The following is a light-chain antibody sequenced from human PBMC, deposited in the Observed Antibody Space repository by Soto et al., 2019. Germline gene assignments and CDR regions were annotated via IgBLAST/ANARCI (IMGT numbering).Light chain of an antibody. CDR1: SSDVGGYNY. V-gene: IGLV2-11*01. CDR3: CSYAGSYTSDV. CDR2: DVS. J-gene: IGLJ1*01. Sequence: SALTQPRSVSGSPGQSVTISCTGTSSDVGGYNYVSWYQQHPGKAPKLMIYDVSKRPSGVPDRFSGSKSGNTASLTISGLQAEDEADYYCCSYAGSYTSDVFGTGTRSPS.